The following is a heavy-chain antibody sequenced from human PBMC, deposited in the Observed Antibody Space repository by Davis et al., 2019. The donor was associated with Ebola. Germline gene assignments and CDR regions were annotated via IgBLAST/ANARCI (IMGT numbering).Heavy chain of an antibody. J-gene: IGHJ4*02. CDR1: GFTFTGHA. CDR3: ARSVGRGPAAHFDY. V-gene: IGHV3-15*01. CDR2: IKSNNDGGTA. D-gene: IGHD2-2*01. Sequence: PGGSLRLSCAASGFTFTGHAIHWVRQAPGKGLEWVGRIKSNNDGGTADYAEPVKGRFTISRDDSKNTLYLQMNSLRAEDTAVYYCARSVGRGPAAHFDYWGQGTLVTVSS.